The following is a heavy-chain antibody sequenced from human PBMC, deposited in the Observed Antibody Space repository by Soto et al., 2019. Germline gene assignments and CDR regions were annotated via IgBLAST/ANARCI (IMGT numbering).Heavy chain of an antibody. D-gene: IGHD4-17*01. CDR2: IWYDGSNK. J-gene: IGHJ6*03. V-gene: IGHV3-33*01. CDR3: ARVGATVTPGDYYYYYYYMDV. Sequence: QVQLVESGGGVVQPGRSLRLSCAASGFTFSSYGMHWVRQAPGKGLEWVAVIWYDGSNKYYADSVKGRFTISRDNSKNTLYLQMNSLRAEDTAVYYCARVGATVTPGDYYYYYYYMDVWGKGTTVTVSS. CDR1: GFTFSSYG.